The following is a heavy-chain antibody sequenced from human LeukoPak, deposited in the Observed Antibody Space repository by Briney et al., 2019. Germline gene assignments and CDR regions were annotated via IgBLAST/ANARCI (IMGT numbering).Heavy chain of an antibody. CDR3: AREREDCSSSSCYEEFDC. CDR1: GFTFSSYE. V-gene: IGHV3-48*03. CDR2: ISGSGSTT. J-gene: IGHJ4*02. D-gene: IGHD2-2*01. Sequence: GGSLRLSCVASGFTFSSYEMIWIRQAPGKGLEWVSYISGSGSTTYYADSVRGRFTTSRDNAENSLYLQMNDLRAEDTAIYYCAREREDCSSSSCYEEFDCWGQGTLVTVSS.